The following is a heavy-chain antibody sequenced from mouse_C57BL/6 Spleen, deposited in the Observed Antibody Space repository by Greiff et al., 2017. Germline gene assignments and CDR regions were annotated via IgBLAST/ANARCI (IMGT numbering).Heavy chain of an antibody. J-gene: IGHJ2*01. CDR1: GYTFTSYW. V-gene: IGHV1-69*01. D-gene: IGHD3-2*02. CDR2: IDPSDSYT. CDR3: ARLGTAQATDY. Sequence: VQLQQPGAELVMPGASVKLSCKASGYTFTSYWMHWVKQRPGQGLEWIGEIDPSDSYTNYNQKFKGKSTLTVDKSSSTAYMQLSSLTSEDSAVYYCARLGTAQATDYWGQGTTLTGSS.